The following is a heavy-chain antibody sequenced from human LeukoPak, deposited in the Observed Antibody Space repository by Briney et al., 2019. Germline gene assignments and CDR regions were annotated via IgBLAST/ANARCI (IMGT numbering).Heavy chain of an antibody. V-gene: IGHV3-48*01. D-gene: IGHD3-3*02. CDR1: GFTFSSYS. CDR3: ARELITFSEYYYYGMDV. J-gene: IGHJ6*02. Sequence: PGGSLRLSCAAPGFTFSSYSMNWVRQAPGKGLEWVSYISSSSSTIYYADSVKGRSTISRDNAKNSLYLQMNSLRAEDTAVYYCARELITFSEYYYYGMDVWGQGTTVTVSS. CDR2: ISSSSSTI.